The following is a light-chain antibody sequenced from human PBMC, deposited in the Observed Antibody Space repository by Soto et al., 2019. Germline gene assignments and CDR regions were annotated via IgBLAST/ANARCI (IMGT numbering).Light chain of an antibody. CDR2: RNN. J-gene: IGLJ1*01. V-gene: IGLV1-47*01. Sequence: QSVLTQPPSASGTPGQRVTISCTGSSSNIGSNYVYWYQQLPGTAPQHLIYRNNQRPSGVPDRFSGSKSGTSASLAISGLRSEDEADYYCAAWDDSLSGYVFGTGTKLTVL. CDR3: AAWDDSLSGYV. CDR1: SSNIGSNY.